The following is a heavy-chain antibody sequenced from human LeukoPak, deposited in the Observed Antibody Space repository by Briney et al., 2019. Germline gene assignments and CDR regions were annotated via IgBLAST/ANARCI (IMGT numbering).Heavy chain of an antibody. V-gene: IGHV4-34*01. D-gene: IGHD3-10*01. J-gene: IGHJ4*02. Sequence: LKPSETLSLTCAVYGGSFSGYYWSWIRQPPGKGLEWIGEINHSGSTNYNPSLKSRVTISVDASKNQFSLKLSSVTAADTAVYYCARATLLYGSGSYVYFDYWGQGTLVTVSS. CDR3: ARATLLYGSGSYVYFDY. CDR1: GGSFSGYY. CDR2: INHSGST.